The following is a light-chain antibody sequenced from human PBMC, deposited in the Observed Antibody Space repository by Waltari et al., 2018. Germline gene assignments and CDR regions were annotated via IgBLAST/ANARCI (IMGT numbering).Light chain of an antibody. Sequence: QTVVTQEPSVSVSPGGTVTPTSPLSSRSVSARFSPSWYQQTPGQAPRTLIYSTNTRLFGVPNRFSGSILGNKAALTIAGAQADDEADYYCVLYMDSGVWVFGGGTKLTVL. CDR2: STN. J-gene: IGLJ3*02. V-gene: IGLV8-61*01. CDR3: VLYMDSGVWV. CDR1: SRSVSARFS.